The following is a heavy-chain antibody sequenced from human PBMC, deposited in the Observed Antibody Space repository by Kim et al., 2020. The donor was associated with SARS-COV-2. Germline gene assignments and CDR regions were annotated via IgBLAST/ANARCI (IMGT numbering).Heavy chain of an antibody. CDR2: IYYSGST. Sequence: SETLSLTCTVSGGSISSSSYYWGWIRQPPGKGLEWIGSIYYSGSTYYNPSLKSRVTISVDTSKNQFSLKLSSLTAADTAVYYCARHAAAAGTFWFDPWG. CDR3: ARHAAAAGTFWFDP. D-gene: IGHD6-13*01. V-gene: IGHV4-39*01. J-gene: IGHJ5*02. CDR1: GGSISSSSYY.